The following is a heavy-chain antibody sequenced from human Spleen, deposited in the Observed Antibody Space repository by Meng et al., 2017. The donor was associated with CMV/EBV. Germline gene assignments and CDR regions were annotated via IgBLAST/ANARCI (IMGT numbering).Heavy chain of an antibody. CDR3: ARESGPVWQQLEYYFDY. V-gene: IGHV3-33*01. D-gene: IGHD6-13*01. Sequence: GGSLRLSCAASGFSFGTYGMHWVRQAPDKGLEWVALIWYDGSNAYYADSVKGRFTISRDNSKNTLFLQMNSLRAEDTAIYYCARESGPVWQQLEYYFDYWGQGTLVTVSS. CDR1: GFSFGTYG. CDR2: IWYDGSNA. J-gene: IGHJ4*02.